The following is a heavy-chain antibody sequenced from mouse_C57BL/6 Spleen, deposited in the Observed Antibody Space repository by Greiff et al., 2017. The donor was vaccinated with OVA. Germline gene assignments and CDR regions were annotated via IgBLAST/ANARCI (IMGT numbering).Heavy chain of an antibody. D-gene: IGHD2-4*01. CDR2: IYPRDGST. J-gene: IGHJ2*01. CDR1: GYTFTDHT. CDR3: ARRDYDGGRFDY. Sequence: QVQLKQSDAELVKPGASVKISCKVSGYTFTDHTIHWMKQRPEQGLEWIGHIYPRDGSTKYNEKFKGKATLTADKTSSTAYMQLNSLTSEDSAVDFCARRDYDGGRFDYWGQGTTLTVSS. V-gene: IGHV1-78*01.